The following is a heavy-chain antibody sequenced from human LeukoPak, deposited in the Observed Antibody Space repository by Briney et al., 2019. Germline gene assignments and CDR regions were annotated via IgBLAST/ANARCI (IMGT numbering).Heavy chain of an antibody. CDR2: ISGSGGST. CDR1: GFTFSSYA. J-gene: IGHJ4*02. V-gene: IGHV3-23*01. Sequence: GGSLRLSCAASGFTFSSYAMSWVRQAPGKGLEWVSAISGSGGSTYYADSVKGRFTISRDNSKNTLYLQMNSLRAEDTAVYYCARPEDIVVVVAAYFDYWGQGTLVTVSS. CDR3: ARPEDIVVVVAAYFDY. D-gene: IGHD2-15*01.